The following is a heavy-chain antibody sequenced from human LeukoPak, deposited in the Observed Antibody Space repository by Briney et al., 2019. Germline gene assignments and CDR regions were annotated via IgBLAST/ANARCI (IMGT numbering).Heavy chain of an antibody. Sequence: GGSLRLSCTTSGFIFSNYAVNWVRQAPGKGLEWVAIISGGGETTYYGDSVKGRFTISRDNSKNTLYLQMNSLRAEDTAVYYCTKGSLTTGYSSWGQGTLVTVSS. CDR2: ISGGGETT. CDR3: TKGSLTTGYSS. J-gene: IGHJ5*02. V-gene: IGHV3-23*01. D-gene: IGHD5-24*01. CDR1: GFIFSNYA.